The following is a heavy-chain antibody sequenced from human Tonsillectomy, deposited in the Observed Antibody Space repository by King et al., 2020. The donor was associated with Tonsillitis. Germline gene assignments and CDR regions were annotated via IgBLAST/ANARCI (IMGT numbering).Heavy chain of an antibody. V-gene: IGHV3-23*04. CDR1: GFTFSSYV. Sequence: VQLVESGGGLVQPGGSLRLSCAASGFTFSSYVMNWVRQAPGKGLECVSLISSSGGSTYYADSVKGRFTISRDNSKNTLYLQMNGLRAEDTALYYCAKGDTAVSGASDYWGQGTLVTVSS. CDR2: ISSSGGST. CDR3: AKGDTAVSGASDY. D-gene: IGHD6-19*01. J-gene: IGHJ4*02.